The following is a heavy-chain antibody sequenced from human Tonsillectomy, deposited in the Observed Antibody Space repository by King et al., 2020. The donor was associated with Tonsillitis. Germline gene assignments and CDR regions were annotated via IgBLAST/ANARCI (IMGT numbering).Heavy chain of an antibody. CDR2: INSDGSST. D-gene: IGHD6-13*01. V-gene: IGHV3-74*01. CDR3: ARGTPGYADSWLY. CDR1: GFTFSSDW. J-gene: IGHJ4*02. Sequence: VQLVESGGGLVQPGGSLRLSCAASGFTFSSDWMHWVRQAPGMGLVWVSRINSDGSSTYYADSVKGRFTISRDNAKNTLYLQMNSVRAEDTAVYYCARGTPGYADSWLYWGQGTLVTVSS.